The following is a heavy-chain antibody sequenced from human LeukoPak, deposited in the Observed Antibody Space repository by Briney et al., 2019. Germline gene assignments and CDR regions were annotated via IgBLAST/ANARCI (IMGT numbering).Heavy chain of an antibody. CDR2: IYYSGST. V-gene: IGHV4-59*01. CDR1: GGSISSYY. D-gene: IGHD4-23*01. J-gene: IGHJ5*02. Sequence: SETLSLTCTVSGGSISSYYWSWIRQPPGKGLEWIGYIYYSGSTNYNPSLKSRVTISVDTSKNQFSLKLSSVTAADTAVYYCARGLVVTPGWFDPWGQGTLVTVPS. CDR3: ARGLVVTPGWFDP.